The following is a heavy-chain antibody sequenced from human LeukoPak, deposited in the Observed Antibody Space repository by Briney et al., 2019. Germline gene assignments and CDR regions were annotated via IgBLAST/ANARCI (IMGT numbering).Heavy chain of an antibody. V-gene: IGHV1-2*04. CDR2: INPNSGGT. Sequence: GASVKVSCKASGYTFTGYYMHWVRQAPGQGLEWMGWINPNSGGTNYAQKFQGWVTMTRDTSISTAYMELSRLRSDDTAVYYCAREWTAGIAAAGSDYYYMDVWGKGTTVTVSS. CDR1: GYTFTGYY. D-gene: IGHD6-13*01. J-gene: IGHJ6*03. CDR3: AREWTAGIAAAGSDYYYMDV.